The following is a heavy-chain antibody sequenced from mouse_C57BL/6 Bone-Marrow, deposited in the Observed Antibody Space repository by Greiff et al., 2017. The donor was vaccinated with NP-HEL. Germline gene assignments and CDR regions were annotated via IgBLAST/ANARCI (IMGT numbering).Heavy chain of an antibody. CDR2: IDPSDSYT. J-gene: IGHJ2*01. Sequence: VQLKQPGAELVMPGASVKLSCKASGYTFTSYWMHWVKQRPGQGLEWIGEIDPSDSYTNYNQKFKGKSTLTVDKSSSTAYMQLSSLTSEDSAVYYCASELTGTFDYWGQGTTLTVSS. D-gene: IGHD4-1*01. V-gene: IGHV1-69*01. CDR3: ASELTGTFDY. CDR1: GYTFTSYW.